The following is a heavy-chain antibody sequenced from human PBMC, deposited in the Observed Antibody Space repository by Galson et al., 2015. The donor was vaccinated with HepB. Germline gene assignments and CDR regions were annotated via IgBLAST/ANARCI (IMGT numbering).Heavy chain of an antibody. V-gene: IGHV1-46*01. CDR1: GYTFTSYY. Sequence: SVKVSCKASGYTFTSYYMHWVRQAPGQGLEWMGIINPSGGSTSYAQKFQGRVTMTRDTSTSTVYMELSSLRSEDTAVYYCARDKSRAVAGIIHIFDYWGQGTLVTVSS. CDR2: INPSGGST. CDR3: ARDKSRAVAGIIHIFDY. D-gene: IGHD6-19*01. J-gene: IGHJ4*02.